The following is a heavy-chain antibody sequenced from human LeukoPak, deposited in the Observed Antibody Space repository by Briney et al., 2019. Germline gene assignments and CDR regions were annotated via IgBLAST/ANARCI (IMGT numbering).Heavy chain of an antibody. Sequence: GGSLRLSCVVSGFTFNRSWMNWVRQAPGKGLEWVANMDPSGTQKRYVGSVTGRFTISKDNPGTSLYLEMNSLRADDTAIYYCAIWASDNYWGQGTLVTVSS. CDR3: AIWASDNY. J-gene: IGHJ4*02. CDR1: GFTFNRSW. CDR2: MDPSGTQK. D-gene: IGHD7-27*01. V-gene: IGHV3-7*01.